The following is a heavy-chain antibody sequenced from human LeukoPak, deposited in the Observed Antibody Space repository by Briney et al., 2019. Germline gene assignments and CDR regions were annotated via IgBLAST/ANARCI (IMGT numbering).Heavy chain of an antibody. CDR2: IRSKAYGGTT. J-gene: IGHJ6*02. CDR1: GFTFGDHA. CDR3: NRGPIQLWLYSGIDV. V-gene: IGHV3-49*04. Sequence: GGSLRLSCTASGFTFGDHAMSWVRQAPGKGLEWVGFIRSKAYGGTTEYAASVKGRFIIARDDSKSIAYLQMSSLKTEDTAVYYCNRGPIQLWLYSGIDVWGQGTTVIVSS. D-gene: IGHD5-18*01.